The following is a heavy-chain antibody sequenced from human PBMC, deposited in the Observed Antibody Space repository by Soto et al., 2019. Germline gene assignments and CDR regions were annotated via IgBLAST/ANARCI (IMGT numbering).Heavy chain of an antibody. Sequence: GASLTPSCAASRLTFHDYAMHPVQQVPGKRLYRVSGMSWNSGNIGYADSVKGRFTISRDNAKNSLFLQMNSLRPEDTAFYYCAKEHSGFCSCTSCSYYYYYFGLVVGGQGTTVTVSS. CDR2: MSWNSGNI. CDR1: RLTFHDYA. D-gene: IGHD2-2*01. J-gene: IGHJ6*02. CDR3: AKEHSGFCSCTSCSYYYYYFGLVV. V-gene: IGHV3-9*01.